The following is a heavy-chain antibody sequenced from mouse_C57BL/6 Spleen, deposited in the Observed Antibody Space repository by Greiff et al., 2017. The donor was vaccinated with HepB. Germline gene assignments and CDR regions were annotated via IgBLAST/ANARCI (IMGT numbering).Heavy chain of an antibody. J-gene: IGHJ2*01. CDR1: GYTFTSYW. V-gene: IGHV1-64*01. Sequence: QVQLQQSGAELVKPGASVKLSCKASGYTFTSYWMHWVKQRPGQGLEWIGMIHPNSGSTNYNEKFKSKATLTVDKSSSTAYMQLSSLTSEDSAVYYCARREDYGSRRYFDYWGQGTTLTVSS. CDR3: ARREDYGSRRYFDY. D-gene: IGHD1-1*01. CDR2: IHPNSGST.